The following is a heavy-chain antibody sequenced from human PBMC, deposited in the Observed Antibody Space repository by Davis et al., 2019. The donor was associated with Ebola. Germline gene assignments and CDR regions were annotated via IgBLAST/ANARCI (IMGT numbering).Heavy chain of an antibody. J-gene: IGHJ3*02. Sequence: GESLKISCAASGFTFSSYTMNWVRQAPGKGLEWVSSITSNGYIYYADSVKGRFTISRDNAKNLLYLQMNSLRAEDTAKYYCAKGRMGTTIAFDIWGQGTMVTVSS. CDR2: ITSNGYI. CDR3: AKGRMGTTIAFDI. V-gene: IGHV3-21*04. CDR1: GFTFSSYT. D-gene: IGHD1-14*01.